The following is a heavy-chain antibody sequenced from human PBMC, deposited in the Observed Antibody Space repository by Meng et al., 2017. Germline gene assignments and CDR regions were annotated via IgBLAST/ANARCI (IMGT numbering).Heavy chain of an antibody. J-gene: IGHJ2*01. CDR3: ARGPLTEKSAYWYFDL. CDR2: INHSGST. D-gene: IGHD7-27*01. CDR1: GGSFIGYY. Sequence: RQQRGAGLLRPSEPLSLTCAAYGGSFIGYYWSWIRQPPGKGLEWIGEINHSGSTNYNPSLKSRVTISVDTSKNQFSLKLSSVTAADTAVYYCARGPLTEKSAYWYFDLWGRGTLVTVSS. V-gene: IGHV4-34*01.